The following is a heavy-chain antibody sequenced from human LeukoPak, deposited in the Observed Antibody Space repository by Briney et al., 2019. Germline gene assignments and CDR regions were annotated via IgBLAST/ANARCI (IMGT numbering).Heavy chain of an antibody. D-gene: IGHD1-26*01. CDR1: GFTVSRNY. Sequence: GGSLRLSCAASGFTVSRNYMHWVRQAPGKGLEWVAVSPFDGPSKYNSDTVKGRFTISRDTSKSTLYLQMNSLTTADTAVYYCARGGAPFDYWGQGTQVAVSA. CDR3: ARGGAPFDY. V-gene: IGHV3-30*03. J-gene: IGHJ4*02. CDR2: SPFDGPSK.